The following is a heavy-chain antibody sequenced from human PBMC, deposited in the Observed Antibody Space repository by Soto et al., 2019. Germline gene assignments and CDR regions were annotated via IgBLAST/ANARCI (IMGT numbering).Heavy chain of an antibody. CDR3: ARGGGYCSGGSCGTNWFYP. D-gene: IGHD2-15*01. CDR1: GGSFSGYY. CDR2: INHSGST. V-gene: IGHV4-34*01. J-gene: IGHJ5*02. Sequence: QVQLQQWGAGLLKPSETLSLTCAVYGGSFSGYYWSWIRQPPGKGLEWIGEINHSGSTNYNPSLKSRVTLSVDTAKNQFSLKLSSVTAADTAVYYCARGGGYCSGGSCGTNWFYPWGQGTLVTVSS.